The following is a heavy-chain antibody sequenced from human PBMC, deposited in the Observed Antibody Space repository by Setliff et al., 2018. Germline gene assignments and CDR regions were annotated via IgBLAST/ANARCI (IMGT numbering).Heavy chain of an antibody. CDR3: ATQPLQWELLGFDY. J-gene: IGHJ4*02. D-gene: IGHD1-26*01. V-gene: IGHV1-24*01. CDR1: GYTLTELS. Sequence: ASVKVSCKVSGYTLTELSMHWVRQAPGNGLEWMGGFDPEDGETIYAQKFQGRVTMTEDTSTDTAYMELSSLRSEDTAVYYCATQPLQWELLGFDYWGQGTLVTVSS. CDR2: FDPEDGET.